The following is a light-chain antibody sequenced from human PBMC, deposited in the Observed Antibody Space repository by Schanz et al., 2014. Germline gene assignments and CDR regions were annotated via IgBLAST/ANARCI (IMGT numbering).Light chain of an antibody. V-gene: IGLV2-14*01. CDR3: SSYAGSRFVV. J-gene: IGLJ2*01. Sequence: QSALTQPASVSGSPGQSITISCTGTSSDIGSYNYVSWYQQHPGKAPKLMIYDVSNRPSGVSNRFSGSKSGNTASLTISGLQAEDEADYYCSSYAGSRFVVFGGGTKLTVL. CDR2: DVS. CDR1: SSDIGSYNY.